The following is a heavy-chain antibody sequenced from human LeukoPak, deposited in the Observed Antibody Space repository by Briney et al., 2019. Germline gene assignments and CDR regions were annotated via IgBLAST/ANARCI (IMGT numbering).Heavy chain of an antibody. CDR3: ARDTGVPGAIGRFDY. J-gene: IGHJ4*02. CDR1: GYTFTSYG. D-gene: IGHD2-2*02. Sequence: EASVKVSCKASGYTFTSYGISWVRQAPGQGLEWMGWISAYNGNTNYAQKLQGRVTMTTDTSTSTAYMELRSLRSDDTAVYYCARDTGVPGAIGRFDYWGQGTLVTVSS. CDR2: ISAYNGNT. V-gene: IGHV1-18*01.